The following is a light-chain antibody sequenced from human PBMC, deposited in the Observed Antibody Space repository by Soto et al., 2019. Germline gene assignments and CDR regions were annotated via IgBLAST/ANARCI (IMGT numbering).Light chain of an antibody. CDR3: SSYTSSSTLVV. Sequence: QSVLTQPASVSGSPGQSITISCTGTSSDVGGYNYVTWYQQHPGKAPKLMIYDVSDRPSGVSNRFSGSKSGNTASLTISGLQTEDEADYYCSSYTSSSTLVVFGTGTKVTVL. CDR2: DVS. CDR1: SSDVGGYNY. V-gene: IGLV2-14*01. J-gene: IGLJ1*01.